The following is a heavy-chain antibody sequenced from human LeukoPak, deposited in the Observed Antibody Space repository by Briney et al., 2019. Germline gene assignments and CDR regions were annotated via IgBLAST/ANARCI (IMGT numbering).Heavy chain of an antibody. J-gene: IGHJ4*02. D-gene: IGHD6-19*01. CDR1: GGSIYNNY. CDR3: AGGPQWLAPAY. Sequence: SETLSLTCTVSGGSIYNNYWTWIRQPPGKGLEWVGTLYNSGTTNYSPSLKSRVAISVGTSENQFSLRLTSLTAADTAVYYCAGGPQWLAPAYWGQGSLVTVSS. V-gene: IGHV4-4*08. CDR2: LYNSGTT.